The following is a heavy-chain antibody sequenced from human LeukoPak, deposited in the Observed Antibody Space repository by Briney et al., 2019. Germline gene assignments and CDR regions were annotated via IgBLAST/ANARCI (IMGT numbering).Heavy chain of an antibody. D-gene: IGHD3-9*01. Sequence: ASVKVSCKASGYTFTGYYMHWVRQAPGQGLEWMGWMNPNSGGTNYAQKFQGWVTMTRDTSISTAYMELSRLRSDDTAVYYCARGGALYFDWLSYYFDYWGQGTLVTVSS. CDR1: GYTFTGYY. CDR2: MNPNSGGT. V-gene: IGHV1-2*04. CDR3: ARGGALYFDWLSYYFDY. J-gene: IGHJ4*02.